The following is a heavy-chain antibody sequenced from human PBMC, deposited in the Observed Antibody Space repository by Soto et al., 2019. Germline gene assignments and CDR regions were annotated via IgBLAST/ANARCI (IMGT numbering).Heavy chain of an antibody. D-gene: IGHD3-3*01. CDR1: GGSLSGYY. CDR3: ARGSPTYYDFWSRGPRLPHYGMDV. CDR2: INHSGST. J-gene: IGHJ6*02. V-gene: IGHV4-34*01. Sequence: PSETLSLTCAVYGGSLSGYYWSWIRQPPGKGLEWIGEINHSGSTNYNPSLKSRVTISVDTSKNQFSLKLSSVTAADTAVYYCARGSPTYYDFWSRGPRLPHYGMDVWGQGTTVTVSS.